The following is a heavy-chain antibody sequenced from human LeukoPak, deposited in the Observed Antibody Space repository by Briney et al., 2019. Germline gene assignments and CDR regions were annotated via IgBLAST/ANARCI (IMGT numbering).Heavy chain of an antibody. D-gene: IGHD6-13*01. CDR1: GFTFSDYP. V-gene: IGHV3-11*01. CDR2: IPRSGGTI. J-gene: IGHJ4*02. CDR3: ARGVIAAAEDY. Sequence: GGSLRLSCAASGFTFSDYPMNWIRQAPGKGLEWLSYIPRSGGTIYYADSVKGRFTISRDNANNSLSLQMSSLRAEDTAVYYCARGVIAAAEDYWGQGTLVTVSS.